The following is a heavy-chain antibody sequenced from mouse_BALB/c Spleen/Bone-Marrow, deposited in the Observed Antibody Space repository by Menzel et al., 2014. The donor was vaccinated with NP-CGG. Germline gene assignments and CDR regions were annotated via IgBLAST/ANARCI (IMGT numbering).Heavy chain of an antibody. D-gene: IGHD2-2*01. Sequence: QVTLKESGAELVKPGASVKLSCKASGYTFTSYYMYWVKQRPGQGLEWIGEINPSNGGTNFNEKFKSKATLTVDKSSSTAYMQLSSLTSEDSAVYYCTRSGTSWLRRSWYFDVWGAGTTVPVSS. CDR1: GYTFTSYY. CDR3: TRSGTSWLRRSWYFDV. V-gene: IGHV1S81*02. CDR2: INPSNGGT. J-gene: IGHJ1*01.